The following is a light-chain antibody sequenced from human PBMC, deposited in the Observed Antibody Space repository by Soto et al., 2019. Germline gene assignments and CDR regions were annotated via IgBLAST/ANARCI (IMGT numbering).Light chain of an antibody. V-gene: IGKV2-30*01. CDR1: QIFVYSDGNTY. Sequence: VVMTQSPLSLPVTLGQAASISCRSSQIFVYSDGNTYLNWIQHRPGHSPRRLINRVFNRDSGVPDRFSGSGSGTNFTLKISRVEAEDVGVYYCVQGTHWPPFTFGQGTKLEIK. CDR2: RVF. CDR3: VQGTHWPPFT. J-gene: IGKJ2*01.